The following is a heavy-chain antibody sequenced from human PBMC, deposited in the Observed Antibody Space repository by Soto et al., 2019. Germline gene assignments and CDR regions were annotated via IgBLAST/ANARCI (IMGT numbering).Heavy chain of an antibody. CDR3: ARYSSTWSKYLHH. D-gene: IGHD6-13*01. V-gene: IGHV4-34*01. J-gene: IGHJ1*01. Sequence: VQLQQWGAGLLKTSETLSLTCAVYGGSFSGYYWSWIRQTPGKRLEWVGDINHGGSANYNPSLKSRVTFSLDLSKNQFSLKLNSVIAADTAVYYCARYSSTWSKYLHHWGRGSLVIVSS. CDR2: INHGGSA. CDR1: GGSFSGYY.